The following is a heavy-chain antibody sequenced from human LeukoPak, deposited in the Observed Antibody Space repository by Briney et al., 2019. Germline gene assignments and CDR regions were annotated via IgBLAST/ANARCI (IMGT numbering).Heavy chain of an antibody. CDR1: GGSISSGGYS. CDR2: IYHSGST. D-gene: IGHD2-8*01. Sequence: PSETLPLTCAVSGGSISSGGYSWSWIRQPPGKGLEWIGYIYHSGSTYYNPSLKSRVTISVDRSKNQFSLKLSSVTAADTAVYYCARTKGSGAFDIWGQGTMVTVSS. CDR3: ARTKGSGAFDI. V-gene: IGHV4-30-2*01. J-gene: IGHJ3*02.